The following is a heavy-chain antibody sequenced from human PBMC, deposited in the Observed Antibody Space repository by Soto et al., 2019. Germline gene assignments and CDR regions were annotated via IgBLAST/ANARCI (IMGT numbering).Heavy chain of an antibody. CDR2: IYYSGST. D-gene: IGHD3-10*01. V-gene: IGHV4-59*01. J-gene: IGHJ4*02. CDR3: ARYSYGSDYYFDY. Sequence: LSLTCTVSGGSIKSYYWSWIRQPPGKGLEWIGSIYYSGSTNSNPSLKSRVTMSVDTSKNQFSLKLSAVIAADTAIYYCARYSYGSDYYFDYWGQGTLVTVSS. CDR1: GGSIKSYY.